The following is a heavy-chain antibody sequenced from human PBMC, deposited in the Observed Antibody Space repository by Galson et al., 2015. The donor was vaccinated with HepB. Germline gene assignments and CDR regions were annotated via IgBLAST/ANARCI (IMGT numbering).Heavy chain of an antibody. V-gene: IGHV3-43*01. Sequence: SLRLSCAASGFTFDDYTMHWVRQAPGKGLEWVSLISWDGGSTYYADSVKGRFTISRDNSKNSLYLQMNSLRTEDTALYYCAKDEGSSWSTYYFDYWGQGTLVTVSS. D-gene: IGHD6-13*01. J-gene: IGHJ4*02. CDR3: AKDEGSSWSTYYFDY. CDR1: GFTFDDYT. CDR2: ISWDGGST.